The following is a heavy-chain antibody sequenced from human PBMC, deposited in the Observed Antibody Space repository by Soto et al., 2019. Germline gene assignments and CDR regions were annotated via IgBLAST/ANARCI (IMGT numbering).Heavy chain of an antibody. CDR3: AKEVLTPGIAAAGTRLFHGMDV. J-gene: IGHJ6*02. V-gene: IGHV3-30*18. CDR2: ISYDGSNK. D-gene: IGHD6-13*01. Sequence: GGSLRLSCAASGFTFSSYGMHWVRQAPGKGLEWVAVISYDGSNKYYADSVKGRFTISRDNSKNTLYLQMNSLRAEDTAVYYCAKEVLTPGIAAAGTRLFHGMDVWGQGTTVTVSS. CDR1: GFTFSSYG.